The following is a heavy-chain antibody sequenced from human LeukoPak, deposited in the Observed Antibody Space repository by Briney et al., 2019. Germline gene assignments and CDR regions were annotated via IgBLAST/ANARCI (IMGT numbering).Heavy chain of an antibody. Sequence: GGSLRLSCAASGFTFNNYVMSWVRQAPGKGLEWVSTINGGGYNTYYADSVKGRFTISRDNSKNTLYLQMNSLRAEDTAVYYCAKVRMGGYSYGRYDPVFAFDIWGQGTMVTVSS. CDR2: INGGGYNT. V-gene: IGHV3-23*01. CDR3: AKVRMGGYSYGRYDPVFAFDI. CDR1: GFTFNNYV. D-gene: IGHD5-18*01. J-gene: IGHJ3*02.